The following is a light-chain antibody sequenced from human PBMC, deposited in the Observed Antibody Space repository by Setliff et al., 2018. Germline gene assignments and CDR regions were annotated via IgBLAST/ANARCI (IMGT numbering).Light chain of an antibody. CDR1: GSDVGGYDY. V-gene: IGLV2-14*03. Sequence: QSALTQPASVSGSPGQTIILSCTGTGSDVGGYDYISWYQLHPGKVPKLMIYDVINRPSGVSDRFSGSKSGNTASLTISGLQAEDEATYYCISYLYSQTLEVFGTGTKVTVL. J-gene: IGLJ1*01. CDR2: DVI. CDR3: ISYLYSQTLEV.